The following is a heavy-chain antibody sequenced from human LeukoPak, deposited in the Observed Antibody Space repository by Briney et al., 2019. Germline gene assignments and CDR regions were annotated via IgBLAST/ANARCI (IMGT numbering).Heavy chain of an antibody. CDR3: ARERRSNWFDP. CDR1: GGSISSYY. Sequence: SETLSLTCTVSGGSISSYYWSWIRQPPGKGLEWIGYIYYSGSTNYNPSLKSRVTISVDTSKNQFSLKLSSVTAADTAVYYCARERRSNWFDPWGQGTLVTVSS. CDR2: IYYSGST. V-gene: IGHV4-59*01. J-gene: IGHJ5*02.